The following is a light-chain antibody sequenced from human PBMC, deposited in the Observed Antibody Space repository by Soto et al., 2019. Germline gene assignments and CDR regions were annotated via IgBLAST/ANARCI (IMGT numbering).Light chain of an antibody. Sequence: EIVMKQSPATLSVSPGERATLSCRASQSVSSNLAWYQQKPGQAPRLLIYGASTRATGIPARFSGSGSGTEFTLTISSLQSEDFAVYYCQQYNNWPLSITFGQGRLLEI. V-gene: IGKV3-15*01. CDR2: GAS. CDR3: QQYNNWPLSIT. J-gene: IGKJ5*01. CDR1: QSVSSN.